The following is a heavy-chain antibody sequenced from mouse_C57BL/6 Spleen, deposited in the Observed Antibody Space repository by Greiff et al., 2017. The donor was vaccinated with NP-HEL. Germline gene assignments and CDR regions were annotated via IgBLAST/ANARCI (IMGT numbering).Heavy chain of an antibody. V-gene: IGHV1-82*01. CDR3: ASLSDGSFAY. CDR1: GYAFSSSW. J-gene: IGHJ3*01. Sequence: VQLVESGPELVKPGASVKISCKASGYAFSSSWMNWVKQRPGKGLEWIGRIYPGDGDTNYNGKFKGKATLTADKSSSTAYMQLSSLTSEDSAVYFCASLSDGSFAYWGQGTLVTVSA. D-gene: IGHD2-3*01. CDR2: IYPGDGDT.